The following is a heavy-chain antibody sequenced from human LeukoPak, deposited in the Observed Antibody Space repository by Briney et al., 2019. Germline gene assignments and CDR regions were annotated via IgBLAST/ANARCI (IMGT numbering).Heavy chain of an antibody. J-gene: IGHJ6*03. D-gene: IGHD5/OR15-5a*01. CDR3: ARDPPLVSGPVHYYYYMDV. CDR1: GFTFSSRDW. CDR2: IKQDGSEK. V-gene: IGHV3-7*01. Sequence: GGSLRLSCVASGFTFSSRDWMTWVRQAPGKGLEWVANIKQDGSEKNYVDSVKGRFTISRDNAKNSVDLQMNSLRVEDTAVYYCARDPPLVSGPVHYYYYMDVWGKGTTVTVSS.